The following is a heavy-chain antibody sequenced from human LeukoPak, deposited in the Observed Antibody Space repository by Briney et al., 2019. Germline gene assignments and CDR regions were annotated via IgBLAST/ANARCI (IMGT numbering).Heavy chain of an antibody. CDR1: GYTFTSYY. V-gene: IGHV1-46*01. CDR3: ARAMYYYDSSGYYPTLGY. D-gene: IGHD3-22*01. CDR2: INPSGGST. J-gene: IGHJ4*02. Sequence: GASVKASCKASGYTFTSYYMHWVRQAPGQGLEWMGIINPSGGSTSYAQKFQGRVTMTRDTSTSTVYMELSSLRSEDTAVYYCARAMYYYDSSGYYPTLGYWGQGTLVTVSS.